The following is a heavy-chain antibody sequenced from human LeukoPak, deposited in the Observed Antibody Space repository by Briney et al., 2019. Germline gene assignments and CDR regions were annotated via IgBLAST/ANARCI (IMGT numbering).Heavy chain of an antibody. J-gene: IGHJ4*02. CDR2: INHSGST. Sequence: PSVTLSLTCAVYGGSFSGYYWSWIRQPPGKGLEWIGEINHSGSTNYNPSLKSRVTISVDTSKNQFSLKLSSVTAADTAVYYCASNWGRNDYWGQGTLVTVSS. V-gene: IGHV4-34*01. CDR1: GGSFSGYY. D-gene: IGHD7-27*01. CDR3: ASNWGRNDY.